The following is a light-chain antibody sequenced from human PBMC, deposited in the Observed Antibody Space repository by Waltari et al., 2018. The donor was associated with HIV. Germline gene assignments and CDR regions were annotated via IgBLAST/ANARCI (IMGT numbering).Light chain of an antibody. CDR3: QQYDTSPRT. V-gene: IGKV3-20*01. CDR1: QSVIRNY. J-gene: IGKJ2*01. Sequence: EIVLTQSPGTLSLSPGERATLSCRASQSVIRNYLAWFQQKPGQAPRLLVYGVSRRATGIPDRFSGSGSGTDFTLAISRLEPEDFAVYYCQQYDTSPRTFGQGTKLEIK. CDR2: GVS.